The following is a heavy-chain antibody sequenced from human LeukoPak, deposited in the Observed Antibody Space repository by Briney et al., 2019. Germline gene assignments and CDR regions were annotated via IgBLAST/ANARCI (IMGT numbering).Heavy chain of an antibody. Sequence: PGGSLRLSCAVSGFSVTNNYMSWVRQAPEKGLEWVSVFYVGGATYYADSVKGRFTISRDNAKNSLFLQMNSLRAEDAAVYYCARMGDHDYGDYSWFDPWGQGTLVTVSS. CDR3: ARMGDHDYGDYSWFDP. CDR1: GFSVTNNY. V-gene: IGHV3-53*01. J-gene: IGHJ5*02. D-gene: IGHD4-17*01. CDR2: FYVGGAT.